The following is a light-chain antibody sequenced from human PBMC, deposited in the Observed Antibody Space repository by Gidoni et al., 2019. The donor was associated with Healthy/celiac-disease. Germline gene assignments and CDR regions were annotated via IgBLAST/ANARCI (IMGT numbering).Light chain of an antibody. CDR3: QQRSNWPRTT. CDR1: QRVSSY. V-gene: IGKV3-11*01. J-gene: IGKJ4*01. CDR2: DAS. Sequence: EIVLTQSPATLSLSPGERATLSCRASQRVSSYLAWYQQKPGQAPRLPIYDASNRATGIPARFSGSGSGTDLTLTISSLEPEDVAVDYCQQRSNWPRTTFGGGTKVEIK.